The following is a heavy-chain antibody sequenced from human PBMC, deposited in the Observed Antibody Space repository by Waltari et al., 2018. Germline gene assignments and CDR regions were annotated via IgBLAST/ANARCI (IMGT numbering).Heavy chain of an antibody. D-gene: IGHD2-15*01. CDR1: GYSISSGYY. J-gene: IGHJ4*02. CDR3: ARQTKDSAVDY. CDR2: IYHSWST. V-gene: IGHV4-38-2*01. Sequence: QVQLQESGPGLVKPSETLSLTCAVSGYSISSGYYWGWIRQPPGKGLEGIGSIYHSWSTYYNPSLKSRVTISVDTSKNQFSLKLSSVTAADTAVYYCARQTKDSAVDYWGQGTLVTVSS.